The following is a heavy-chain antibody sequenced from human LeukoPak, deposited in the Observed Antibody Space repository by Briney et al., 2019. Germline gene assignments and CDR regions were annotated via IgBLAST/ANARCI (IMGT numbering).Heavy chain of an antibody. V-gene: IGHV1-18*01. Sequence: GASVGVSCKTSGYTFTSYGIMWVRHAPGKGLEWMGWMSTYSGNANYAQKLQGRVTMTTDTSTTTAYMELRSLTSDDTAVYYCARGADYKTVRYDYWGQGTLVTVSS. CDR3: ARGADYKTVRYDY. CDR1: GYTFTSYG. D-gene: IGHD4-11*01. J-gene: IGHJ4*02. CDR2: MSTYSGNA.